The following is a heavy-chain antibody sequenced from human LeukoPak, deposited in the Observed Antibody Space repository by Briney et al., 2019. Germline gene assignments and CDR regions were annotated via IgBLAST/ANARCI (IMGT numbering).Heavy chain of an antibody. J-gene: IGHJ4*02. Sequence: GGSLRLSCAASGFTFSSYAMSWVRQAPGKGLEWVSAISGSGGSTYYADSVKGRSTISRDNSKNTLYLQMNSLRAEDTAVYYCAKGDYYDFWSGYANFDYWGQGTLVTVSS. V-gene: IGHV3-23*01. CDR3: AKGDYYDFWSGYANFDY. D-gene: IGHD3-3*01. CDR2: ISGSGGST. CDR1: GFTFSSYA.